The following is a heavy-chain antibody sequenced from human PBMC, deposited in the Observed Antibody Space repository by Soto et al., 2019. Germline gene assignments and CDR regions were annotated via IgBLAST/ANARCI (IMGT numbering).Heavy chain of an antibody. CDR2: ISGSGGAT. D-gene: IGHD2-21*02. Sequence: GGSLRLSRSRSVVPVRDCSVSWVRQAPGKGLEWVSGISGSGGATYYTDSVEGRFTIPEDFSKNTVSLQMTGLGVDDTAVYYCARTRTAFCRYYFDSWGKGALV. CDR3: ARTRTAFCRYYFDS. V-gene: IGHV3-23*01. J-gene: IGHJ4*02. CDR1: VVPVRDCS.